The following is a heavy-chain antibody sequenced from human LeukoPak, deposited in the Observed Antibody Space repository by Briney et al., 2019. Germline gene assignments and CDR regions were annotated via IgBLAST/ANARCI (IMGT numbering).Heavy chain of an antibody. Sequence: SETLSLTCTVSGVSISSYYWSWIRQPPGKGLEWIGYIYYSGSTNYNPSLKSRVTISVDTSKNQFSLKLSSVTAADTAVYYCARDRRGELDYWGQGTLVTVSS. D-gene: IGHD3-10*01. CDR3: ARDRRGELDY. V-gene: IGHV4-59*01. CDR2: IYYSGST. CDR1: GVSISSYY. J-gene: IGHJ4*02.